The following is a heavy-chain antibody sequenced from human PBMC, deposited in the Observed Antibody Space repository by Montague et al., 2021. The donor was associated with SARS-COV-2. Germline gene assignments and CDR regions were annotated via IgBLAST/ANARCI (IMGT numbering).Heavy chain of an antibody. CDR2: INHSGST. Sequence: LSLPFSFSFFSFSVYYWNWIRQPPGKGLEWIGEINHSGSTNYNPSLKSRVTMSVDTSKNQFSLKLSSVTAADTAVYYCARGARQGYGFRLGSFDSWGQGTLVTVSS. D-gene: IGHD3-10*01. CDR1: FFSFSVYY. V-gene: IGHV4-34*01. J-gene: IGHJ4*02. CDR3: ARGARQGYGFRLGSFDS.